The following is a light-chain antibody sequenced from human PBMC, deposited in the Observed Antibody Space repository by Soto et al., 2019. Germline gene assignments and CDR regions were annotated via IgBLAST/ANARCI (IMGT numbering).Light chain of an antibody. V-gene: IGKV3-15*01. J-gene: IGKJ1*01. CDR1: QSVSSSY. Sequence: EIVLTQSPGTLSLSPGERATLSCRASQSVSSSYLAWYQQKPGQAPKLLIYGASTRATGVPDRFSGSGSGTEFTLTISSLQSEDLTIYYCQQYNKWPRTFGQGTKVDIK. CDR2: GAS. CDR3: QQYNKWPRT.